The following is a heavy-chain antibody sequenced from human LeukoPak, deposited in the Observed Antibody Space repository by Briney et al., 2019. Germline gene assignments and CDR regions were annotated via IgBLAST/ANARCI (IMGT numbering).Heavy chain of an antibody. CDR2: IYTSGST. D-gene: IGHD3-22*01. J-gene: IGHJ4*02. Sequence: SETLSLTCTVSGASISSYYWSWIRQPAGKGLEWIGRIYTSGSTNYNPSLKSRVTMSVDKSKNQFSLKLSSVTAADTAVYYCARASYSYDINGWVPFDYWGQGTLVTVSS. V-gene: IGHV4-4*07. CDR1: GASISSYY. CDR3: ARASYSYDINGWVPFDY.